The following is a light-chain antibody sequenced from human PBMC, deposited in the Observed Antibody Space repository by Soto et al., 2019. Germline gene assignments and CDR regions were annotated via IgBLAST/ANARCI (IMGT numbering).Light chain of an antibody. CDR1: QSISSW. CDR2: DAS. Sequence: DIQMTQSPSTLSASVGDRVTITCRASQSISSWLAWYQQKPGKAPKLLIYDASSLESGVPSRFSGSGSGTEFTLTISSLQPYDFATYYCQQYNSYLYTVGQGTKLEIK. CDR3: QQYNSYLYT. J-gene: IGKJ2*01. V-gene: IGKV1-5*01.